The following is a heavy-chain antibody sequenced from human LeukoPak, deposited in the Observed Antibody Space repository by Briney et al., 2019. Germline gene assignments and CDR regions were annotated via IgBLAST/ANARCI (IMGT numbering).Heavy chain of an antibody. J-gene: IGHJ4*02. D-gene: IGHD2-21*01. CDR1: GYTFTGYY. V-gene: IGHV1-2*06. CDR2: INPNSGGT. Sequence: PGASVKVSCKASGYTFTGYYMYWVRQAPGQGLEWMGRINPNSGGTNYAQKFQGRVTITRDTSISTAYMELSRLRSDDTAVYYCARAFIPGGYFDYWGQGTLVTVSS. CDR3: ARAFIPGGYFDY.